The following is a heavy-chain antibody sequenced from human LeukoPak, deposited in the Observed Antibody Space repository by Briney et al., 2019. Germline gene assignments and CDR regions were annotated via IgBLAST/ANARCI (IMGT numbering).Heavy chain of an antibody. J-gene: IGHJ4*02. Sequence: SETLSLTCTVSGGSISSYYWSWIRQPPGKGLEWIGYIYYSGSTNYNPSLKSRVTISVDTSKNQSSLKLSSVTAADTVVYYCARHQSSSWYESPFDYWGQGTLVTVSS. D-gene: IGHD6-13*01. CDR3: ARHQSSSWYESPFDY. CDR2: IYYSGST. CDR1: GGSISSYY. V-gene: IGHV4-59*08.